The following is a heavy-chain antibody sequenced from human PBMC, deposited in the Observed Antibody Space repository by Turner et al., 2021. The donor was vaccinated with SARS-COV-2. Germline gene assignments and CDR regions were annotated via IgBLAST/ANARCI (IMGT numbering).Heavy chain of an antibody. J-gene: IGHJ6*02. CDR1: GFTFDDYA. CDR3: AKDRATGYYYYGMDV. V-gene: IGHV3-9*01. CDR2: ISWNSGSI. Sequence: EVQLVESGGGLVQPGRSLRLSCAALGFTFDDYAMHWVRQAPGKGLELVSGISWNSGSIGYADSVNGRFTISRDNAKNSLYLQMNSLRAEDTALYYCAKDRATGYYYYGMDVWGQGTTVTVSS. D-gene: IGHD5-12*01.